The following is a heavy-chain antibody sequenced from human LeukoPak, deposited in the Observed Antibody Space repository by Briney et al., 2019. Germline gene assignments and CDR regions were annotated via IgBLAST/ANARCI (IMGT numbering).Heavy chain of an antibody. CDR3: ARDHSSSCQLFDY. J-gene: IGHJ4*02. CDR1: GGTFSSYA. Sequence: ASVKVSCKASGGTFSSYAISWVRQAPGQGLEWMGWRSAYNGNTKYAQTLQGRVTMTTDTSTSTAYMELRSLRSDDTAVYYCARDHSSSCQLFDYWGQGTLVTVSS. D-gene: IGHD6-13*01. V-gene: IGHV1-18*01. CDR2: RSAYNGNT.